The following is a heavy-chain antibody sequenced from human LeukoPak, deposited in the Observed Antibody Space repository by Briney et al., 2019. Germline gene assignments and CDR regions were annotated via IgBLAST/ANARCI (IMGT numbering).Heavy chain of an antibody. V-gene: IGHV4-38-2*02. CDR3: ARDGDVNYYDSSGYYYQPVWFDP. CDR1: GYSISSGYF. D-gene: IGHD3-22*01. CDR2: FYHSGIT. J-gene: IGHJ5*02. Sequence: SETLSLTCTVSGYSISSGYFWGWIRQPPGKGLEWIGSFYHSGITYYNPSLKSRVTISVDTSKNQFSLKLSSVTAADTAVYYCARDGDVNYYDSSGYYYQPVWFDPWGQGTLVTVSS.